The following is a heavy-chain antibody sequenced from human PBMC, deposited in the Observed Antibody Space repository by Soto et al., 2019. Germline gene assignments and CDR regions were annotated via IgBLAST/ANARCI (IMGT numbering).Heavy chain of an antibody. CDR2: ISWNSGSI. CDR1: GFTFDDYA. V-gene: IGHV3-9*01. Sequence: EVQLVESGGGLVQPGRSLRLSCAASGFTFDDYAMHWVRQAPGKGLEWVSGISWNSGSIGYADSVKGRFTISRDNAKNSLYLQMNSLRAEDTALYYCAKDMVAYSSSSGYYYYMDVWGKGTTVTVS. CDR3: AKDMVAYSSSSGYYYYMDV. J-gene: IGHJ6*03. D-gene: IGHD6-6*01.